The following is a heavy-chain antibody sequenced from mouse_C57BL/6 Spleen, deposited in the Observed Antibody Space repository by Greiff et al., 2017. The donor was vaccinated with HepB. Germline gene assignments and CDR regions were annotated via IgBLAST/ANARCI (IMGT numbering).Heavy chain of an antibody. CDR1: FTSYW. Sequence: FTSYWMHWVKQRPGQGLEWIGNINPSNGGTNYNEKFKSKATLTVDKSSSTAYMQLSSLTSEDSAVYYCARKLNWAYFDYWGQGTTLTVSS. J-gene: IGHJ2*01. CDR3: ARKLNWAYFDY. CDR2: INPSNGGT. D-gene: IGHD4-1*01. V-gene: IGHV1-53*01.